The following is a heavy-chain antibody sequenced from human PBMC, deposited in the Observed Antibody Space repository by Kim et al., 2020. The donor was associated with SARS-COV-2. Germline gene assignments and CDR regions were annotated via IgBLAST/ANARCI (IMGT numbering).Heavy chain of an antibody. J-gene: IGHJ3*02. CDR1: GFTFSDSA. CDR2: IRSKGNGYAT. Sequence: GGSLRLSCGASGFTFSDSAMHWVRRASGKGLEWVGRIRSKGNGYATAYSASVRGRVTISRDDSRNTAYLQMNRLKTEDTDVSYCTRVTGTTLIFWDAFDIWGQGTMVTVSS. V-gene: IGHV3-73*01. CDR3: TRVTGTTLIFWDAFDI. D-gene: IGHD1-1*01.